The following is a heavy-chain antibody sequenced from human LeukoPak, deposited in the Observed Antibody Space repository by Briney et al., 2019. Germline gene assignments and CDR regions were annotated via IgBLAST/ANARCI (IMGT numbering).Heavy chain of an antibody. CDR2: IYPGDSDT. D-gene: IGHD2-15*01. J-gene: IGHJ4*02. CDR3: ARKYCSGGSCRLDY. Sequence: GESLKISCKGSGYSFTSFWIAWVRQMPGKGLEWMGIIYPGDSDTRYSPSFQGQVTISADKSISTAYLQWSSLRASDTAMYYCARKYCSGGSCRLDYWGQGTLVTVSS. CDR1: GYSFTSFW. V-gene: IGHV5-51*01.